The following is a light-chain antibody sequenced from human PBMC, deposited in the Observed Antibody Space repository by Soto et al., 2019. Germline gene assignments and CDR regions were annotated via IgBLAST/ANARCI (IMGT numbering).Light chain of an antibody. Sequence: EIVMTKSPATLSVSPGDRATLSCRASQSISSKLAWYQQKPGQAPRLLIYGASTRATGIPARFSGSGSGTQFTLTISSLQSQDFAVYYCQEYNNWPSWTFGQGTKVDIK. CDR2: GAS. J-gene: IGKJ1*01. CDR1: QSISSK. CDR3: QEYNNWPSWT. V-gene: IGKV3-15*01.